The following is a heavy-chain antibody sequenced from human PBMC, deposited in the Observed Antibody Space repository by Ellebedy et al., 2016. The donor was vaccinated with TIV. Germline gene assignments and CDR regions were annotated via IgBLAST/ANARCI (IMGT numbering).Heavy chain of an antibody. J-gene: IGHJ5*02. D-gene: IGHD6-19*01. V-gene: IGHV1-69*13. CDR1: GGTFKSFR. Sequence: ASVKVSCKASGGTFKSFRITWVRQAPGQGLEWMGGIVPMFDTPDYAQKFQGRVSITADESTTTVYMELSSLTYEDTALYYCARAYSSGYYVGWFDPWGQGTLVTVSS. CDR3: ARAYSSGYYVGWFDP. CDR2: IVPMFDTP.